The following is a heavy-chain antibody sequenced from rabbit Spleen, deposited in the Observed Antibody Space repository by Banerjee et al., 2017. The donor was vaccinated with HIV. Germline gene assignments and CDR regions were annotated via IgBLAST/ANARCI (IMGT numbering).Heavy chain of an antibody. CDR1: TVSFSGSSY. J-gene: IGHJ4*01. D-gene: IGHD3-1*01. CDR2: IESGSSGFT. CDR3: ARDKELDIWGYEFNL. V-gene: IGHV1S45*01. Sequence: QEQLVESGGGLVKPGASLTLTCMASTVSFSGSSYMCWVRQAPGKGLEWIACIESGSSGFTYFASWAKGRFTISKTSSTTVTLHLTSLTAADTATYFCARDKELDIWGYEFNLWGQGTLVTVS.